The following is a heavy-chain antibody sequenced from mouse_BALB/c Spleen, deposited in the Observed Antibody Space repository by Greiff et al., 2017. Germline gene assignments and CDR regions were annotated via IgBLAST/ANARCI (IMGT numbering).Heavy chain of an antibody. CDR3: ARRDYSNWYFDV. CDR2: ISNGGGST. Sequence: EVKLVESGGGLVQPGGSLKLSCAASGFTFSSYTMSWVRQTPEKRLEWVAYISNGGGSTYYPDTVKGRFTISRDNAKNTLYLQMSSLKSEDTAMYYCARRDYSNWYFDVWGAGTTVTVSS. CDR1: GFTFSSYT. D-gene: IGHD1-1*01. V-gene: IGHV5-12-2*01. J-gene: IGHJ1*01.